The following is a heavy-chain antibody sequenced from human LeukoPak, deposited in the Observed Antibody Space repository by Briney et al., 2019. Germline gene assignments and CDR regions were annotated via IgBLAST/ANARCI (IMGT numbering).Heavy chain of an antibody. Sequence: GGSLRLSCAASGFTFSSYAMSWVRQAPGKGLEWVSAISSSGGSTYYADSVKGRFTISRDNSKNTLYLQMNSLRAEDTAVYYCAKDVVVPAAMLTGVDYWGQGTLVTVSS. CDR1: GFTFSSYA. D-gene: IGHD2-2*01. J-gene: IGHJ4*02. CDR3: AKDVVVPAAMLTGVDY. CDR2: ISSSGGST. V-gene: IGHV3-23*01.